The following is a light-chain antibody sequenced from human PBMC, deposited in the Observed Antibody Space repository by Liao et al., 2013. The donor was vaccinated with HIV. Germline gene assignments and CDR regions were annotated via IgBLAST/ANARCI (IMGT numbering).Light chain of an antibody. J-gene: IGLJ2*01. CDR1: VLAKKY. V-gene: IGLV3-1*01. CDR3: QAWDS. CDR2: QDS. Sequence: SYELTQPSSVSVSPGQTARITCSGDVLAKKYARWFQQKPGQAPVLVIYQDSKRPSGIPERFSGSNSGNTATLTISGTQAMDEADYYCQAWDSFGGGTKLTVL.